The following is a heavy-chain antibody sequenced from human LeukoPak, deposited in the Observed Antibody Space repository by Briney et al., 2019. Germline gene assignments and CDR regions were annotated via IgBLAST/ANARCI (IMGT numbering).Heavy chain of an antibody. D-gene: IGHD5/OR15-5a*01. V-gene: IGHV3-11*04. Sequence: PGGSLRLSCAASGFTFSDYYMSWIRQAPGKGLEWVSYISSSGSTIYYADSVKGRFTVSRDNAKNSLYLQMNSLRAEDTAVYYCARCLGTPCSWFPGPWGQGTLVTVSS. CDR2: ISSSGSTI. J-gene: IGHJ4*02. CDR1: GFTFSDYY. CDR3: ARCLGTPCSWFPGP.